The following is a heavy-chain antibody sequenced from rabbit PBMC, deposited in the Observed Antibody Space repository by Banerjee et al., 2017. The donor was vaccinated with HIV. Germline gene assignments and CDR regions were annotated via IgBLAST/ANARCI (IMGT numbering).Heavy chain of an antibody. V-gene: IGHV1S45*01. CDR1: GLDFSSNA. CDR2: INTSSGNT. Sequence: QQQLEESGGGLVKPGGSLTLTCKASGLDFSSNAMCWVRQAPGKGLEWIACINTSSGNTVYATWAKGRFTISRTSSTTVALQMTSLTAADTATYFCARDLAGVIGWNFGLWGQGTLVTVS. J-gene: IGHJ4*01. D-gene: IGHD4-1*01. CDR3: ARDLAGVIGWNFGL.